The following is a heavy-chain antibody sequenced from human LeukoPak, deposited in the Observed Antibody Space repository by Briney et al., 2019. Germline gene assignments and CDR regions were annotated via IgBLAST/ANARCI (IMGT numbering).Heavy chain of an antibody. J-gene: IGHJ4*02. V-gene: IGHV3-23*01. Sequence: PGGSLRLSCAASGFTFSSYAMSWVRQAPGKGLEWVSAISGSGGSTYYADSVKGRFTISRDNSENTLYLQMNSLRAEDTAVYYCAKDPSYSGSYGGPCYFDYWGQGILVTVSS. CDR1: GFTFSSYA. D-gene: IGHD1-26*01. CDR3: AKDPSYSGSYGGPCYFDY. CDR2: ISGSGGST.